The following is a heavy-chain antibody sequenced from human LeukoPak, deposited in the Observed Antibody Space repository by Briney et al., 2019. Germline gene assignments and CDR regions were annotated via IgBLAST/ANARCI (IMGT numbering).Heavy chain of an antibody. CDR1: GFSVSGNY. V-gene: IGHV3-53*01. D-gene: IGHD2-21*02. J-gene: IGHJ4*02. CDR2: ISSGGST. Sequence: QPGGSLRLSCAASGFSVSGNYMSWVRHAPGKGLEWVSVISSGGSTYHADSVKGRFTISRDNSKNTLYLQMNRLRPEDTAVYYCARGTVTAPDYWGQGTLVTVSS. CDR3: ARGTVTAPDY.